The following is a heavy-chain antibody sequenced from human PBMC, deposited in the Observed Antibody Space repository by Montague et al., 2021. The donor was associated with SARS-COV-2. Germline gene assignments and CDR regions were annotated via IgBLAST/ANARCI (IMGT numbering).Heavy chain of an antibody. CDR3: ARGSGCSGASCYSEWDPYYVGGMGP. Sequence: SETLSLTCAVYGGSFSGYYWSWIRQPPGKGLEWIGEINHSGSINYNPSLKSRVTISVDTSKNQFSLKLSSVTAADTAVYYCARGSGCSGASCYSEWDPYYVGGMGPWGQGTMVTVSS. D-gene: IGHD2-15*01. V-gene: IGHV4-34*01. CDR2: INHSGSI. CDR1: GGSFSGYY. J-gene: IGHJ5*02.